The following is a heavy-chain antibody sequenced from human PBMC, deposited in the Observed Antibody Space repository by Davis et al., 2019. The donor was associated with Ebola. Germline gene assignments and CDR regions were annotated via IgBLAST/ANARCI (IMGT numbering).Heavy chain of an antibody. V-gene: IGHV3-30*04. J-gene: IGHJ2*01. Sequence: GGSLRLSCAASGFTFSSYAMHWVRQAPGKGLEWVAVISYDGSNKYYADSVKGRFTISRDNSKNTLYLQMNSLRAEDTAVYYCARGVAEALNWYFDLWGRGTLVTVSS. CDR3: ARGVAEALNWYFDL. CDR2: ISYDGSNK. D-gene: IGHD6-19*01. CDR1: GFTFSSYA.